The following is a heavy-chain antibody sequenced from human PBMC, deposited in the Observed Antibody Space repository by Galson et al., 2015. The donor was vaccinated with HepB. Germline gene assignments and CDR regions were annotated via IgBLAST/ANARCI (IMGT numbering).Heavy chain of an antibody. CDR1: GFTFSSYA. Sequence: SLRLSCAASGFTFSSYAMSWVRQAPGKGLEWVSAISGSGGSTYYADSVKGRFTISRDNSKNTLYLQMNSLRAEDTAVYYCAKGPAMRYYGMDVWGQGTTVTVSS. CDR3: AKGPAMRYYGMDV. D-gene: IGHD2-2*01. CDR2: ISGSGGST. V-gene: IGHV3-23*01. J-gene: IGHJ6*02.